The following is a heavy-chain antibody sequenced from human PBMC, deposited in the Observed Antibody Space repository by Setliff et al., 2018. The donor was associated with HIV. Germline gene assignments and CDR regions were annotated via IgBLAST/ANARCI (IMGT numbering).Heavy chain of an antibody. Sequence: ASVKVSCKASGYTFNSYLVYWVRQAPGQRLEWMGWIHPGNDNREYSQRFQGRLTMTRDTSASMVYMELNSLRAEDTAVYYCARGLPGIAAGWGQGTLVTVSS. CDR2: IHPGNDNR. V-gene: IGHV1-3*01. CDR3: ARGLPGIAAG. J-gene: IGHJ4*02. CDR1: GYTFNSYL. D-gene: IGHD6-13*01.